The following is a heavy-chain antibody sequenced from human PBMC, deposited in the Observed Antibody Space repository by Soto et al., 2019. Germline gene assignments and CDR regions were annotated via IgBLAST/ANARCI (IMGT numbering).Heavy chain of an antibody. CDR1: GGSISSSNW. J-gene: IGHJ6*02. V-gene: IGHV4-4*02. CDR2: IYHSGST. Sequence: PSETLSLTCAVSGGSISSSNWWSWVRQPPGKGLEWIGEIYHSGSTNYNPSLKSRVTISVDKSKNQFSLKLSSVTAADTAVYYCARVREAPRLESYYYGMDVWGQGTTVTVSS. CDR3: ARVREAPRLESYYYGMDV.